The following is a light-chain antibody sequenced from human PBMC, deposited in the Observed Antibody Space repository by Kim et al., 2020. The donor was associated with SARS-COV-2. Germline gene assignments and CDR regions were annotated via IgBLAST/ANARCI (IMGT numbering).Light chain of an antibody. CDR1: QDITTH. V-gene: IGKV1-5*03. J-gene: IGKJ1*01. CDR2: KAS. CDR3: QQYESSPWT. Sequence: DIQMTQSPSTLSASVGDRVTIACRASQDITTHLAWYQRKPGRAPKLLIYKASILESGVPSRFSGSGSGTDFTLSISSLQPDDFATFYCQQYESSPWTFGRGTKVDIK.